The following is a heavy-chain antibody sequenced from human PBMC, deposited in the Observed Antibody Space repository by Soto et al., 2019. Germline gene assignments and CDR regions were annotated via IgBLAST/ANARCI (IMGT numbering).Heavy chain of an antibody. D-gene: IGHD4-17*01. J-gene: IGHJ4*02. CDR3: ARPSGSYGDYAWSLKY. Sequence: QVQLVQSGAEVKKPGASVKVSCKASGYTFTGYSVGWVRQAPGQGLEWMGWISAYNGNTNYAQKFQDRLTMTTDASTSTAYMELRSLRSDATAVYYCARPSGSYGDYAWSLKYWGQGTLVTVS. CDR1: GYTFTGYS. CDR2: ISAYNGNT. V-gene: IGHV1-18*01.